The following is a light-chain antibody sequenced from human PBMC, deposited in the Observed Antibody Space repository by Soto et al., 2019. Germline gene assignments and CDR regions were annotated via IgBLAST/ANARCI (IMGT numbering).Light chain of an antibody. CDR3: SSYTSSSTV. J-gene: IGLJ1*01. V-gene: IGLV2-18*02. CDR1: SSDVGSYNR. CDR2: EVS. Sequence: QSALTQPPSVSGSPGQSVTISCTGTSSDVGSYNRVYWYQQPPGTAPKLMIYEVSNRPSGVPDRFSGSKSGNTASLTISGLQAEDEADYYCSSYTSSSTVFGTGTKLTVL.